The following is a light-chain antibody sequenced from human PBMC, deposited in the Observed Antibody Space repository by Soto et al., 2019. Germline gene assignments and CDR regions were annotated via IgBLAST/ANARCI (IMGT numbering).Light chain of an antibody. V-gene: IGKV3-20*01. J-gene: IGKJ3*01. CDR1: QSFSSSY. CDR2: GAS. Sequence: EIVLTQSPGTLSLSPGERATLSCRASQSFSSSYLAWYQQKPGQAPRLLIYGASSRATGIPDKFSGSGSGRDSTLTISSLEPEDFAVYYCQHYGSALFTFGPGTKVDVK. CDR3: QHYGSALFT.